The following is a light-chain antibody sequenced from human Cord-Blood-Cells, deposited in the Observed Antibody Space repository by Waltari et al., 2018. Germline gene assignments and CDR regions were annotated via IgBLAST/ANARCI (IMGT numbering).Light chain of an antibody. CDR1: KLGDKY. V-gene: IGLV3-1*01. CDR2: QDS. Sequence: SYELTQPPSVSVSPGQTASITCSGDKLGDKYACWYQQKPGQSPVLVIYQDSKRPSGIPGRFSGSTSWNTATLTISGTQAMDEADYYCQAWDSSTVVFGGGTKLTVL. CDR3: QAWDSSTVV. J-gene: IGLJ2*01.